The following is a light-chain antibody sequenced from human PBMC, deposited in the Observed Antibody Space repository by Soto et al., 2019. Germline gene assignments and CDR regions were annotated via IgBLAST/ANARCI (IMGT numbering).Light chain of an antibody. CDR2: GAS. CDR1: QSVNSN. V-gene: IGKV3-15*01. J-gene: IGKJ1*01. CDR3: QQYDNWTPWT. Sequence: EIVMTQSPATLSVSPGERATLSCRASQSVNSNLAGYQQKPGQAPRLLIYGASTRAPGIPARFSGSGSGTEFTLTISSLQSEDFAVYYCQQYDNWTPWTFGQGTKVEIK.